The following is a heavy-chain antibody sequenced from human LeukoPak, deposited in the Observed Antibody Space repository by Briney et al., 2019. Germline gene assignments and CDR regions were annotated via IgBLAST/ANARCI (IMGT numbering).Heavy chain of an antibody. CDR3: ARARYNWKVPYFDY. V-gene: IGHV4-59*01. CDR1: GGSISSYY. D-gene: IGHD1-20*01. Sequence: PSETLSLTCTVSGGSISSYYWSWIRQPPGKGLEWIGYIYYSGRTNYNPSLKSRVTISVDTSKNQFSLKLSSVTAADTAVYYCARARYNWKVPYFDYWGQGTLVTVSS. J-gene: IGHJ4*02. CDR2: IYYSGRT.